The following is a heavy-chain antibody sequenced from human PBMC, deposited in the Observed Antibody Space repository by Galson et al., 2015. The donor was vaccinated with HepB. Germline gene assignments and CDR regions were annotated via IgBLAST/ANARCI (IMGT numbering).Heavy chain of an antibody. D-gene: IGHD6-6*01. CDR1: GFTFSSYG. Sequence: SLRLSCAASGFTFSSYGMHWVRQAPGKGLEWVAVISYDGSNKYYADSVKGRFTISRDNSKNTLYLQMSSLRAEDTAVYYCAKGVKIAARRGYYYGMDVWGQGTTVTV. J-gene: IGHJ6*02. CDR2: ISYDGSNK. CDR3: AKGVKIAARRGYYYGMDV. V-gene: IGHV3-30*18.